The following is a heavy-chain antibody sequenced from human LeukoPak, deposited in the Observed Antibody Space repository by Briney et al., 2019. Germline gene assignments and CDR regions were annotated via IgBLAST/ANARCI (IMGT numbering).Heavy chain of an antibody. D-gene: IGHD1-26*01. V-gene: IGHV3-23*01. CDR1: ELTFSNYA. J-gene: IGHJ4*02. CDR3: AKDGGTHFDH. CDR2: ISASGEST. Sequence: GGSLRLSCVAFELTFSNYAMSWVRQAPGKGLEWVSGISASGESTYYADSVKGRFTISRDNSKGTVYLQMNSFRAEDTAVYYCAKDGGTHFDHWGQGTLVTVSS.